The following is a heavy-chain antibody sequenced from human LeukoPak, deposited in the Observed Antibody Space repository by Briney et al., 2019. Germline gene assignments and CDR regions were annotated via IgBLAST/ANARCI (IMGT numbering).Heavy chain of an antibody. CDR3: ARGGWSYDY. CDR1: GGPISSYY. V-gene: IGHV4-59*01. J-gene: IGHJ4*02. CDR2: VYYSGST. Sequence: SETLSLTCTVSGGPISSYYWSWVRQPPGKGLEWIGYVYYSGSTNYNPSLKSRVSISVDTSKNQFSLRLNSVTAADTAVFYCARGGWSYDYWGQGTLVTVSS.